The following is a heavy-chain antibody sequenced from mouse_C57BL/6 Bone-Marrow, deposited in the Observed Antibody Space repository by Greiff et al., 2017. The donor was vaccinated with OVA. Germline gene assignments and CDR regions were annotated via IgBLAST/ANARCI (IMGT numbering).Heavy chain of an antibody. D-gene: IGHD2-3*01. V-gene: IGHV1-81*01. J-gene: IGHJ4*01. CDR1: GYTFTSYG. CDR3: ERFWDDGYPMDY. Sequence: VQLQQSGAELARPGASVKLSCKASGYTFTSYGISWVKQRTGQGLEWIGEIYPRSGNTYYNEKFKGKATLTAEKSSSTAYMQLSSLTSEDSAVSLCERFWDDGYPMDYWGQGTSVTVSS. CDR2: IYPRSGNT.